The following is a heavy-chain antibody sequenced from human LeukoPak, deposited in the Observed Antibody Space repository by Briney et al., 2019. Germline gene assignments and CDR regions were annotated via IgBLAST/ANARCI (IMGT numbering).Heavy chain of an antibody. D-gene: IGHD3-10*01. J-gene: IGHJ6*02. CDR1: GGSFSGYY. Sequence: SETLSLTCAVYGGSFSGYYWSWIRQPPGKGLEWIGEINHSGSTYYNPSLRSRVTISVDTSKNQFSLKLSSVTAADTAVYYCARDRRSGSYYTPYGMDVWGQGTTVTVSS. CDR3: ARDRRSGSYYTPYGMDV. V-gene: IGHV4-34*01. CDR2: INHSGST.